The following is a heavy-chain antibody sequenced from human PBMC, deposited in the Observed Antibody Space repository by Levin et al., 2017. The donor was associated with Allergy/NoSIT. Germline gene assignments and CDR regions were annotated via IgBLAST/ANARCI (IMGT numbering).Heavy chain of an antibody. CDR3: ASGFCGTNCDNLEY. D-gene: IGHD1-1*01. V-gene: IGHV3-30*03. J-gene: IGHJ4*02. CDR2: MSHDGSIK. CDR1: GFTFSNYG. Sequence: GGSLRLSCAASGFTFSNYGMHWVRQAPGKGLEWMALMSHDGSIKHYSDSVKGRFTISRDNSKDTIYLQMNSLRTEDTAVYYCASGFCGTNCDNLEYWGRGSLITVSS.